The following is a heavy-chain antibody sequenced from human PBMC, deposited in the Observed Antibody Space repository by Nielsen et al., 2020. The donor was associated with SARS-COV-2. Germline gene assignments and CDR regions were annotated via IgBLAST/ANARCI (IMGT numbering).Heavy chain of an antibody. D-gene: IGHD2-2*01. Sequence: WIRQPPGKGLEWVSATVGSGGSTYYADSVKGRFTISRDNSKNTLYLQMNSLRAEDTAVYYCAKAGSGYCSSTSCLYLNWFDPWGQGTLVTVSS. CDR3: AKAGSGYCSSTSCLYLNWFDP. V-gene: IGHV3-23*01. CDR2: TVGSGGST. J-gene: IGHJ5*02.